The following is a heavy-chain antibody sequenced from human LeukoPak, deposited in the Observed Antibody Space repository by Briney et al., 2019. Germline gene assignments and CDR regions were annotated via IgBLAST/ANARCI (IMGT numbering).Heavy chain of an antibody. J-gene: IGHJ3*02. D-gene: IGHD1-26*01. CDR1: GYTFTGYY. CDR3: AKSGRRFRSAFDI. Sequence: GASVKVSCKPSGYTFTGYYMHWVRQAPGQGREWMGWINPNSGGTNSAQKFQGRVTMTRDTSISTAYMEMSRLRSEDTAVYYCAKSGRRFRSAFDIWGQGTMVTVSS. V-gene: IGHV1-2*02. CDR2: INPNSGGT.